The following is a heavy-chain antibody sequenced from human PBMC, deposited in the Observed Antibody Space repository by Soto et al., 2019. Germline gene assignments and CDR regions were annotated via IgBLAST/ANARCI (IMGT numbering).Heavy chain of an antibody. V-gene: IGHV4-39*01. J-gene: IGHJ6*01. D-gene: IGHD5-18*01. Sequence: SETLSLTCTVSGGSISSSSYYWGWIRQPPGKGLEWIGSIYYSGSTYYNPSLKSRVTISVDTSKNQFSLKLSSVTAADTAVYYCARVPDTATLYYYYGMDVWGQGTTVT. CDR1: GGSISSSSYY. CDR2: IYYSGST. CDR3: ARVPDTATLYYYYGMDV.